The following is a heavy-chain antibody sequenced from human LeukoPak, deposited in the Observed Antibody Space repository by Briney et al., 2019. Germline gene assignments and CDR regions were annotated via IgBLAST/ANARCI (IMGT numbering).Heavy chain of an antibody. V-gene: IGHV3-21*01. CDR3: ARSRYDGSGYYGIIDY. D-gene: IGHD3-22*01. J-gene: IGHJ4*02. Sequence: GGSLRLSCAASGFTFSNYNMDWVRQAPGKGLEWVSSISRSSIYIYYADSMKGRFTVSRDNAKNSLYLQMNSLRGEDTAVYYCARSRYDGSGYYGIIDYWGQGTLVTVSS. CDR2: ISRSSIYI. CDR1: GFTFSNYN.